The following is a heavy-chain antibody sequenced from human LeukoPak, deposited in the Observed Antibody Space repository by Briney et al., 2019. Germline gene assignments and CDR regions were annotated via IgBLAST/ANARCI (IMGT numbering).Heavy chain of an antibody. Sequence: GGSLRLSCAASGFTFSSYSMNWVRQAPGKGLEWVSYISSSSSRIYYADSVRGRFTISRDNAESSQYLQMNSLRAEDTAVYYCARADKGGYYDSSGYDYWGQGTMVTVSS. D-gene: IGHD3-22*01. CDR1: GFTFSSYS. J-gene: IGHJ4*02. V-gene: IGHV3-48*01. CDR3: ARADKGGYYDSSGYDY. CDR2: ISSSSSRI.